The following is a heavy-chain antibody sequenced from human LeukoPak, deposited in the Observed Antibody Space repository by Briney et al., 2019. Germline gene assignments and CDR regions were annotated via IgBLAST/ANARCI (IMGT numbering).Heavy chain of an antibody. V-gene: IGHV4-59*01. CDR3: ARVGFGSGWYNWFDP. J-gene: IGHJ5*02. CDR1: GGSISSYY. D-gene: IGHD6-19*01. CDR2: IYYSGST. Sequence: SEALSLTCTVSGGSISSYYWSWIRQPPGKGLEWIGYIYYSGSTNYNPSLKSRVTISVDTSKNQFSLKLSSVTAADTAVYYCARVGFGSGWYNWFDPWGQGTLVTVSS.